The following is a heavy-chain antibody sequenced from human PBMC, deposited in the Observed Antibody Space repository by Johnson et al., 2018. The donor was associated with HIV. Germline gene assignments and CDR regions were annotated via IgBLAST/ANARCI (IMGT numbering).Heavy chain of an antibody. CDR1: GFTFSSYA. CDR2: ISYDGSTK. Sequence: QVQLVESGGGVVQPGRSLRLSCAASGFTFSSYAMHWVRQAPGKGLEWVAVISYDGSTKYYADSVKCRFTISRDNSKNTLYLQMNSLRAEDTAVYYCAKGYTVTHPKDAFDIWGQGTMVTVSS. J-gene: IGHJ3*02. V-gene: IGHV3-30*04. CDR3: AKGYTVTHPKDAFDI. D-gene: IGHD4-17*01.